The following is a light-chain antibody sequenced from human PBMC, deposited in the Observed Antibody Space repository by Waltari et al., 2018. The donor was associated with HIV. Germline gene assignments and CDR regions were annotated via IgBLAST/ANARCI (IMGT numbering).Light chain of an antibody. CDR1: ALPKQY. Sequence: SYELTQPPSVSVSPGQPARITCSGDALPKQYAYWYQQRPGQAPVAVIYKDSERPAGFTGRFSGSSSGTTVTLTISGVQAEDEADYYCQSADSSGTWVFGGGTKLTVL. V-gene: IGLV3-25*03. J-gene: IGLJ3*02. CDR3: QSADSSGTWV. CDR2: KDS.